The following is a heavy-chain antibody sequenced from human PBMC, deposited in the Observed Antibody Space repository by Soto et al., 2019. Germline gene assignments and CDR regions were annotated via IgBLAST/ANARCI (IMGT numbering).Heavy chain of an antibody. CDR1: GYTCISYG. D-gene: IGHD6-19*01. CDR3: ARDRCSSGWCAHAFDI. J-gene: IGHJ3*02. Sequence: QVQLVQSGAEVKKPWASVKVACKASGYTCISYGISWVRYAPGQGREWMGWISAYKGNTNYAQKLQGRVTMTTDTSTSTADMELRSLRSDDTAVYSCARDRCSSGWCAHAFDIWGQGTMVTVSS. V-gene: IGHV1-18*04. CDR2: ISAYKGNT.